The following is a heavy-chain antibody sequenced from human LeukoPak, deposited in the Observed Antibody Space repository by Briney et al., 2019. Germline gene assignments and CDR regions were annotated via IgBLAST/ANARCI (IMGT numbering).Heavy chain of an antibody. J-gene: IGHJ3*01. V-gene: IGHV4-39*01. Sequence: SETLSLTCTVSGGSLSSNSFFCGWIRQPPGKGLEWIGSIYYTGSSYYNPSLKSRLPISVDTSKNQFSLNLTSVTAADTAVYYCARIPPGGPLSAFTVSSQGTMVTVSS. CDR1: GGSLSSNSFF. D-gene: IGHD3-16*01. CDR3: ARIPPGGPLSAFTV. CDR2: IYYTGSS.